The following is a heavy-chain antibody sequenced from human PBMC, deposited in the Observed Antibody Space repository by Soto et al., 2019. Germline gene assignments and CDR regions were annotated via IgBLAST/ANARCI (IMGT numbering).Heavy chain of an antibody. D-gene: IGHD6-6*01. CDR3: ARARIAARQVYCCVLDG. CDR2: IIPIFGTA. Sequence: SVNGSCKASGGTFSSYAISWVRQAPGQRHEWMGGIIPIFGTANYAQKFQGRVTITADKSTRTAYMELSSLRSEDTAVYHCARARIAARQVYCCVLDGSGRRTTVTVSS. V-gene: IGHV1-69*06. J-gene: IGHJ6*02. CDR1: GGTFSSYA.